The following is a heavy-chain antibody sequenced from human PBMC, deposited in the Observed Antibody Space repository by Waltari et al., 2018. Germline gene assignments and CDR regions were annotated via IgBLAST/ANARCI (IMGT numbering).Heavy chain of an antibody. D-gene: IGHD6-19*01. CDR3: ARGHSTGWYLSH. J-gene: IGHJ1*01. V-gene: IGHV4-59*01. CDR1: GGSITSDY. CDR2: IYHSGTT. Sequence: QVQLMESGPGLVRPSETLSLTCNVSGGSITSDYWSWVRQPPGKGLEWVGYIYHSGTTNYNPSLRSLVSRSVDTSKTQFSLKLNYVTAADTAVYYCARGHSTGWYLSHWGRGALVTVSS.